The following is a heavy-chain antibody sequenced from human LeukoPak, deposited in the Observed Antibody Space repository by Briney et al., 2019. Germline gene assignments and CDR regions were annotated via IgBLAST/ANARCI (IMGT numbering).Heavy chain of an antibody. D-gene: IGHD3/OR15-3a*01. CDR3: AFMLFGLGSDAFDI. Sequence: GGSLRVSCADPGFTVRSNYMSWVRQAPGKGLERVSVIYSVGSTYYAGSVKGRFTISRDNSKNTLYLQMNSLRAEDTAVYYCAFMLFGLGSDAFDIWGQGTMVTVSS. CDR1: GFTVRSNY. V-gene: IGHV3-66*02. J-gene: IGHJ3*02. CDR2: IYSVGST.